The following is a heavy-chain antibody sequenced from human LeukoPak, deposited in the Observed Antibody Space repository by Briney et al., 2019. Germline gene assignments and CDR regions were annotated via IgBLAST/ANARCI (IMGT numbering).Heavy chain of an antibody. V-gene: IGHV3-30*18. CDR1: GFTFSSYG. J-gene: IGHJ3*02. CDR2: ISYDGSNK. Sequence: GGSLRLSCAASGFTFSSYGMHWVRQAPGKGLEWVAVISYDGSNKYYADSVKGRFTISRDNSKNTLYLQMNSLRAEDTAVYYCAKGLRGSSSWTFDIWGQGTMVTVSS. CDR3: AKGLRGSSSWTFDI. D-gene: IGHD6-13*01.